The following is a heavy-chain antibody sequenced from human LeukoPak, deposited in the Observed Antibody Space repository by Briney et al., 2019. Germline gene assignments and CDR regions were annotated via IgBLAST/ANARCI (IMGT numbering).Heavy chain of an antibody. CDR1: GIRSSVAW. Sequence: VGFRRRSCEGSGIRSSVAWVKLLGQAPWKGLEWVATIKNDGSDKYYVDSVKGRFTLSRDNAKNLVYLQMNSLRVEDTAVYYCVNLGYSDGGQGTLVTVSS. J-gene: IGHJ4*02. CDR2: IKNDGSDK. D-gene: IGHD5-12*01. V-gene: IGHV3-7*01. CDR3: VNLGYSD.